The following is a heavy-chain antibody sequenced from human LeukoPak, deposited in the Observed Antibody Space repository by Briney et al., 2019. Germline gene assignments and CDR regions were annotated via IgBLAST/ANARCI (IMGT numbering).Heavy chain of an antibody. CDR3: AGSGYSSGYLFDY. CDR2: IYNSGNT. J-gene: IGHJ4*02. D-gene: IGHD5-18*01. CDR1: GGSISSYY. Sequence: SETLSLTCIVSGGSISSYYWSWLRQPPRKGLEWVGYIYNSGNTNYNPSLKSRVTISVDTSKNQFSLKLTSVTAADTAMYYCAGSGYSSGYLFDYWGQGTLVTVSS. V-gene: IGHV4-59*01.